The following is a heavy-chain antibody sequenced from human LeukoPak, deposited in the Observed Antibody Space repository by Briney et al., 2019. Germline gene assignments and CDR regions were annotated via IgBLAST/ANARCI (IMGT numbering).Heavy chain of an antibody. CDR3: ARVPVESGSYSLDAFDI. Sequence: PSETLSLTCTVSGAPISSYYWSWIRLPPGKGLQWIGHIYYTGSTNYHPSLKSRVTMSVHTSKNQFSLNLNSVTAADTAVYYCARVPVESGSYSLDAFDIWGQGTMVTVSS. CDR1: GAPISSYY. D-gene: IGHD1-26*01. V-gene: IGHV4-59*01. J-gene: IGHJ3*02. CDR2: IYYTGST.